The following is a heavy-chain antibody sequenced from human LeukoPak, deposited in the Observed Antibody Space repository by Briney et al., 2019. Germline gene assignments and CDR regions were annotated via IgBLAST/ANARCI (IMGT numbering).Heavy chain of an antibody. CDR2: IFPRDSDT. J-gene: IGHJ3*01. Sequence: GESLKISCKGSGYSFTSYWIHWVRQMPGKGLEWMGIIFPRDSDTRYSPSFQAVVTIAVDKSTKTAYLQWSSLKASDTAIYYCARSVGATGDPFDLWGPGTLVTVSS. CDR1: GYSFTSYW. CDR3: ARSVGATGDPFDL. D-gene: IGHD1-26*01. V-gene: IGHV5-51*01.